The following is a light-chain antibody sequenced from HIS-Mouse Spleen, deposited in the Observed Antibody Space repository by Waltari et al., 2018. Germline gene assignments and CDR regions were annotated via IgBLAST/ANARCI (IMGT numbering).Light chain of an antibody. CDR2: EDS. V-gene: IGLV3-10*01. CDR1: ALPKKY. J-gene: IGLJ2*01. Sequence: SYELTQPPSVSVSPGHTARITCSGDALPKKYAYWYQQNSGQASVLVIYEDSKRPSGIPERFSGSSSGTMATLTISGAQVEDEADYYCYSTDSSGNHRVFGGGTKLTVL. CDR3: YSTDSSGNHRV.